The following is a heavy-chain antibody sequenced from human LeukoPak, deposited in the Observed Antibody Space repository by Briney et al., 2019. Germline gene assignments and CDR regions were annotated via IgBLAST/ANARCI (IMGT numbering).Heavy chain of an antibody. CDR2: ISRSNSHI. J-gene: IGHJ4*02. V-gene: IGHV3-21*01. D-gene: IGHD6-6*01. CDR3: ARESPPTALVPNY. CDR1: GFIFSSYS. Sequence: GGSLRLSCAASGFIFSSYSMNWVRQAPGKGLEWVSSISRSNSHIYYADSVKGRFTISRDNAKNSLYLQMNSLRAEDTAVYYCARESPPTALVPNYWGQGTLVTVSS.